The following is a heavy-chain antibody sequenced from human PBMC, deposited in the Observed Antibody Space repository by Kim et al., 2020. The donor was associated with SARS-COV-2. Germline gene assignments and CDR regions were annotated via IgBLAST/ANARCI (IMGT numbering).Heavy chain of an antibody. V-gene: IGHV3-53*01. D-gene: IGHD6-13*01. CDR3: AGGIAAPPWDYFDY. J-gene: IGHJ4*02. Sequence: GGSLRLSCAASGFTVSSNYMSWVRQAPGKGLEWVSVIYSGGSTYYADSVKGRFTISRDNSKNTLYLQMNSLRAEDTAVYYCAGGIAAPPWDYFDYWGQGTLVTVSS. CDR2: IYSGGST. CDR1: GFTVSSNY.